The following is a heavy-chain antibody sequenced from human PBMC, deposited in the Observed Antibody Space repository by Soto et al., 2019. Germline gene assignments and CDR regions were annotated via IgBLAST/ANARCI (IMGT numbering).Heavy chain of an antibody. Sequence: GGSLRLSCAASGFTFSSYGMHWVRQAPGKGLEWVAVIWYDGSNKYYADSVKGRFTISRDNSKNTLYLQMNSLRAEDTAVYYCARDLREQWLGYYYYYYGMDVWGQGTTVTVSS. CDR1: GFTFSSYG. J-gene: IGHJ6*02. V-gene: IGHV3-33*01. CDR3: ARDLREQWLGYYYYYYGMDV. CDR2: IWYDGSNK. D-gene: IGHD6-19*01.